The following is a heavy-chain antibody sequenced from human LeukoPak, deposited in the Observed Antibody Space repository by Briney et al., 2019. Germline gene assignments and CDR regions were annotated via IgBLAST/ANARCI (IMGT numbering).Heavy chain of an antibody. Sequence: GGSLRLSCAASGFNVNNNYMSWVRQAPGKGLEWVSVIYSGGSTYYADSVKGRFTISRDNSKNTLYLQMNSLRAEDTAVYYCARVGDGYNFDAFDIWGQGTMVTVSS. D-gene: IGHD5-24*01. CDR2: IYSGGST. J-gene: IGHJ3*02. V-gene: IGHV3-66*01. CDR3: ARVGDGYNFDAFDI. CDR1: GFNVNNNY.